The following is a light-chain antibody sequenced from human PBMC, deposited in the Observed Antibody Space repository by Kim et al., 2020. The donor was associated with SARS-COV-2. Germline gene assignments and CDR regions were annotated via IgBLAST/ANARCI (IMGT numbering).Light chain of an antibody. CDR2: GAS. CDR3: QQYGSSPRT. J-gene: IGKJ1*01. CDR1: QSVSSY. Sequence: SLSPGERATLSCRASQSVSSYLAWYQQKPGQAPRLLIFGASSRATGFPDRFSGSGSGTDFTLTISGLEPEDFAVYYCQQYGSSPRTFGQGTKLEI. V-gene: IGKV3-20*01.